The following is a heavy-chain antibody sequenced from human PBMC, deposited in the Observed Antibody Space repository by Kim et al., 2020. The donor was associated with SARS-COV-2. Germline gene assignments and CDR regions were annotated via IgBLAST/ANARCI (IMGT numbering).Heavy chain of an antibody. Sequence: SETLSLTCTVSGGSISSYYWSWIRQPPGKGLEWIGYIYYSGSTNYNPSLKSRVTISVDTSKNQFSLKLSSVTAADTAVYYCAHSRGSDFWSGYRYYYYGMDVWGQGTTVTVSS. CDR3: AHSRGSDFWSGYRYYYYGMDV. D-gene: IGHD3-3*01. V-gene: IGHV4-59*01. J-gene: IGHJ6*02. CDR2: IYYSGST. CDR1: GGSISSYY.